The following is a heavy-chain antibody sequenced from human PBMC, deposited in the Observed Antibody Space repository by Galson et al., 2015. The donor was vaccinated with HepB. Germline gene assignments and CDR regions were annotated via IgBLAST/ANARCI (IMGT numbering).Heavy chain of an antibody. CDR1: GFSFSGYT. CDR3: GRYDF. Sequence: ARRLCCAASGFSFSGYTMHWVRQAPGQSLEGVTVMSYDGDTKYYADSVKGRFTISRDNSKSTLYLQMNNLTAEDTAVYYCGRYDFWGQGTLVTVSS. CDR2: MSYDGDTK. V-gene: IGHV3-30-3*01. J-gene: IGHJ4*02.